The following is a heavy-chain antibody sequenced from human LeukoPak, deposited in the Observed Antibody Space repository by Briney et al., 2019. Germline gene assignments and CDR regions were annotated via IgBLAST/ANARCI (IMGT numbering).Heavy chain of an antibody. D-gene: IGHD3-16*01. CDR1: GFTFSSYS. CDR3: AKSWGIFTYYFDY. V-gene: IGHV3-21*01. CDR2: ISSSSSYI. J-gene: IGHJ4*02. Sequence: GGSLRLSCAASGFTFSSYSMNWVRQAPGKGLEWVSSISSSSSYIYYADSVKGRFTISRDNAKNSLYLQMNSLRAEDTAVYYCAKSWGIFTYYFDYWGQGTLVTVSS.